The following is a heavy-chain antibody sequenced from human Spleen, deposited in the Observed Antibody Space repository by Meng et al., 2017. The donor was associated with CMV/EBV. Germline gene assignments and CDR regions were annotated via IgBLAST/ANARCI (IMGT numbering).Heavy chain of an antibody. D-gene: IGHD3-3*01. J-gene: IGHJ4*02. V-gene: IGHV3-30*04. CDR2: MSYDGSNK. Sequence: GESLKISCAASGFTFSNYAMHWVRQAPGKGLEWVAVMSYDGSNKYYADSVKSRFTISRDNSKNRLYLQMNSLRTEDTAVYYCAKGFFWSGYQHEHWGQGTLVTVSS. CDR3: AKGFFWSGYQHEH. CDR1: GFTFSNYA.